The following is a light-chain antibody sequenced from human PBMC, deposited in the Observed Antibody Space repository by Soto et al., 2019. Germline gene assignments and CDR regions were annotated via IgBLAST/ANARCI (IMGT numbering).Light chain of an antibody. CDR2: GAS. CDR3: QQYIRWPIT. J-gene: IGKJ4*01. CDR1: QSVSSN. Sequence: EIVMTQSPATLSVSPGERATLSCRASQSVSSNLAWYQQKPGQAPSLLIYGASTRATGTPARFSGSGSGTEFNLTISRLQSEDFAVYYCQQYIRWPITFGGGTKVEIK. V-gene: IGKV3-15*01.